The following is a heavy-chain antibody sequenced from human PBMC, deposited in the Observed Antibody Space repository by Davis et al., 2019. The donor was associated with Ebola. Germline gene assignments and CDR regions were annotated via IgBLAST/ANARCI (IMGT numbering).Heavy chain of an antibody. V-gene: IGHV4-34*01. CDR2: INHSGST. D-gene: IGHD3-3*01. CDR1: GGSFSGYY. CDR3: ARVVYDFWSGYYTLGGMDV. Sequence: GSLRLSCAVYGGSFSGYYWSWIRQPPGKGLEWIGEINHSGSTNYNPSLKSRVTISVDTSKNQFSLKLSSVTAADTAVYYCARVVYDFWSGYYTLGGMDVWGQGTTVTVSS. J-gene: IGHJ6*02.